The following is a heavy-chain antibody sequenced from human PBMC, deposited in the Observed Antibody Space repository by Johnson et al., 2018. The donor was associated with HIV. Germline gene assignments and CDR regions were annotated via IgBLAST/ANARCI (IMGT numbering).Heavy chain of an antibody. CDR3: ATLWFGEVSVYDAFDV. CDR2: ISYDGRDA. V-gene: IGHV3-30*04. J-gene: IGHJ3*01. Sequence: QEQLVESGGGVVQPGTSLRLSCTASGFAFSSYALHWVRQAPGKGLEWVAVISYDGRDAYYADSVKGRFTSSRDNSKKTLYMQMDSLRPGDSAVYYCATLWFGEVSVYDAFDVWGQGTMVTVSS. CDR1: GFAFSSYA. D-gene: IGHD3-10*01.